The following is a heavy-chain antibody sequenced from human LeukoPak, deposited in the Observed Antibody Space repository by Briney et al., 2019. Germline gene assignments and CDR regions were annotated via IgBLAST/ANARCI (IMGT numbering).Heavy chain of an antibody. CDR1: GDSVSSNSAA. CDR2: TYYRSKWYN. Sequence: SQTLSLTCAISGDSVSSNSAAWNWIRQSPSRGLEWLGRTYYRSKWYNDCAVSVKSRITINPDTSKNQFSLQLNSVTPEDTAVYYCARETDILTGSHYYYYGMDVWGQGTTVTVSS. V-gene: IGHV6-1*01. CDR3: ARETDILTGSHYYYYGMDV. D-gene: IGHD3-9*01. J-gene: IGHJ6*02.